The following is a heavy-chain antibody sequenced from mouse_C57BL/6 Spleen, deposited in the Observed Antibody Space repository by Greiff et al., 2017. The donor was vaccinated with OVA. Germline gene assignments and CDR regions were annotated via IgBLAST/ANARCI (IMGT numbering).Heavy chain of an antibody. CDR1: GYTFTSYW. CDR2: IYPSDSET. V-gene: IGHV1-61*01. D-gene: IGHD2-3*01. CDR3: ARYGYYGGFAY. J-gene: IGHJ3*01. Sequence: QVQLQQSGAELVRPGSSVKLSCKASGYTFTSYWMDWVKQRPGQGLEWIGNIYPSDSETHYNQKFKDKATLTVDKSSSTAYMQLSSLTSEDSAVYYCARYGYYGGFAYWGQGTLVTVSA.